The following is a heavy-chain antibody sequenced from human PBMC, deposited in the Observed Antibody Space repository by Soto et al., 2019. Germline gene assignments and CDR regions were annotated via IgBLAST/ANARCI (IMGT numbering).Heavy chain of an antibody. J-gene: IGHJ6*02. CDR2: ISGSGGST. CDR1: VFTFSSYA. V-gene: IGHV3-23*01. D-gene: IGHD6-13*01. CDR3: ARTQYSSSWYGSQPDYGMDV. Sequence: PGGSLRLSCAPSVFTFSSYAMSWVRQSPGKGLEWVSAISGSGGSTYYADSVKGRFTISRDNSKNTLYLQMNSLRAEDTAVYYCARTQYSSSWYGSQPDYGMDVWGQGTTVTVS.